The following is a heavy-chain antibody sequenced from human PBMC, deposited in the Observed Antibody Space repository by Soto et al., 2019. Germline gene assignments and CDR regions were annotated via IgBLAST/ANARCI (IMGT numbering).Heavy chain of an antibody. Sequence: SETLSLTCTVSGGSISSYYWSWIRQPPGKGLEWIGYIYYSGSTNYNPSLKSRVTISVDTSKNRFSLKLSSVTAADTAVYYCARHRGYSSRFDYWGQGTLVTVSS. CDR3: ARHRGYSSRFDY. D-gene: IGHD6-13*01. J-gene: IGHJ4*02. CDR2: IYYSGST. CDR1: GGSISSYY. V-gene: IGHV4-59*08.